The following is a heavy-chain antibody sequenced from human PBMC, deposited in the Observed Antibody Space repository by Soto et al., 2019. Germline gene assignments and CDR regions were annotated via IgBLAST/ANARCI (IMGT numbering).Heavy chain of an antibody. CDR2: IFSNDEK. D-gene: IGHD2-2*02. Sequence: QVTLKESGPVLVKPTETLTLTCTVSGFSLSNARMGVSWIRQPPGKALEWLAHIFSNDEKSYSTSLKSRLTISKDTSKSHVVLSITNMDPVDTARYCCARIGYCSSSSCYKGGYCFVCWGQGTLVTVAS. CDR1: GFSLSNARMG. CDR3: ARIGYCSSSSCYKGGYCFVC. J-gene: IGHJ4*02. V-gene: IGHV2-26*01.